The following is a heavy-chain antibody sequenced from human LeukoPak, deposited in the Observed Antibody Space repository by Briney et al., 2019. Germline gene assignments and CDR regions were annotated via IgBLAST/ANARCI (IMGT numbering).Heavy chain of an antibody. Sequence: ASVKVSCKASGYTFTSSYMHWVRQAPGQGLEWMGWSNPNSGGTKYAQNFQGRVTMTRDTSISTAYMELSRLRSDDTAVYYCARGGGRSSSAFDPWGQGTLVTVSS. J-gene: IGHJ5*02. D-gene: IGHD6-6*01. CDR1: GYTFTSSY. V-gene: IGHV1-2*02. CDR3: ARGGGRSSSAFDP. CDR2: SNPNSGGT.